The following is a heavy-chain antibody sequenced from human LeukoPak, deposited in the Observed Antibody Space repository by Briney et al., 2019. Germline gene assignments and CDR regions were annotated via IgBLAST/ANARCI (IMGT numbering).Heavy chain of an antibody. CDR1: GYTFTSYY. CDR3: ARDRRKYSGSYGRRTTEGGVFDY. CDR2: INPSGGST. J-gene: IGHJ4*02. Sequence: ASVKVSCKASGYTFTSYYMHWVRQAPGQGLEWMGIINPSGGSTSYAQKFQGGVTMTRDTSTSTVYMELSSLRSEDTAVYYCARDRRKYSGSYGRRTTEGGVFDYWGQGTLVTVSS. D-gene: IGHD1-26*01. V-gene: IGHV1-46*01.